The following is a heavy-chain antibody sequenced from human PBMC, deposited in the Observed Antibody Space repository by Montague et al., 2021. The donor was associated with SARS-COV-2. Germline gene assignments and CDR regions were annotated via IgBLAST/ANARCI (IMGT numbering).Heavy chain of an antibody. CDR1: GFDFSSYP. D-gene: IGHD2-2*03. J-gene: IGHJ4*02. Sequence: SLRLSCAASGFDFSSYPMHWVRQAPGEGLEWVAVISYDGSNQYYVDSVKGRFTISRDNSKNTVFLQMNSLRADDAAVYYCVGALDIVVVAATMGFEHWGQGTLVTVSA. CDR2: ISYDGSNQ. V-gene: IGHV3-30-3*01. CDR3: VGALDIVVVAATMGFEH.